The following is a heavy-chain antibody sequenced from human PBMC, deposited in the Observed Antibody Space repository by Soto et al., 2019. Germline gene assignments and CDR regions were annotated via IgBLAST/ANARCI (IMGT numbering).Heavy chain of an antibody. Sequence: QVQLVESGGGVVQPGRSLRLSCAASGFTFSSYGMHWVRQAPGKGLEWVAVISYDGSNKYYADSVKGRFTISRDNSKNALHLQKNSLSAEHTAVYYCVKSLRVGLYNWLDPWGQGTLVTVSS. J-gene: IGHJ5*02. V-gene: IGHV3-30*18. D-gene: IGHD1-26*01. CDR3: VKSLRVGLYNWLDP. CDR2: ISYDGSNK. CDR1: GFTFSSYG.